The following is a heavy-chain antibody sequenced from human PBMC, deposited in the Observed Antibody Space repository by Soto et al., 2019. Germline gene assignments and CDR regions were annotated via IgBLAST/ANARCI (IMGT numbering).Heavy chain of an antibody. CDR1: GFTFSSHA. CDR2: ISGSGGST. CDR3: AKSGWGVVLPPVNWYLDN. D-gene: IGHD2-21*01. Sequence: GGSLRLSCSASGFTFSSHAMSWVRQAPGKGLEWVSAISGSGGSTYYADSVEGRFTISRDNSKNTLYLQMNSLRAEDTAVYYCAKSGWGVVLPPVNWYLDNWGPGTIV. V-gene: IGHV3-23*01. J-gene: IGHJ2*01.